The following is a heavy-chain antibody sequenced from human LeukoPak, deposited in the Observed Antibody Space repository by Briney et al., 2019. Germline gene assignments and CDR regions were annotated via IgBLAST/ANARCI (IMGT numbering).Heavy chain of an antibody. V-gene: IGHV3-53*01. D-gene: IGHD3-3*01. CDR3: ARVNFGILGAFDI. CDR2: IYSGGST. Sequence: GGSLRLSCAASGFTVTSNYMSWVRQAPGKGLEWVSVIYSGGSTKYADSVKGRFTISRDNSKNTLYLQMNSLRAEDTAVYYCARVNFGILGAFDIWGQGTMVTVSS. CDR1: GFTVTSNY. J-gene: IGHJ3*02.